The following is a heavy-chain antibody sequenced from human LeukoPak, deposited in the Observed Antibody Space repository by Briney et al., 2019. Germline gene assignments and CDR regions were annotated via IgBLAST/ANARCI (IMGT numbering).Heavy chain of an antibody. Sequence: PGASVKVSCKASGYTFTSSDINWVRQATGQGLEWMGWMNPNSGDTGYAQKFQGRVTMTRNTSINTAYMELSSLRSEDTAVYYCAREPNIASHDYWGQGTLVTVSS. CDR3: AREPNIASHDY. V-gene: IGHV1-8*01. CDR2: MNPNSGDT. J-gene: IGHJ4*02. D-gene: IGHD6-6*01. CDR1: GYTFTSSD.